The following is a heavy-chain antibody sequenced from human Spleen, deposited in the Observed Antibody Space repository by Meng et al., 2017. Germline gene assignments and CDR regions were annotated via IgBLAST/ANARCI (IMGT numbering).Heavy chain of an antibody. V-gene: IGHV4-34*01. J-gene: IGHJ4*02. CDR1: GGSCSDYY. Sequence: QVQLQQWGAGLLKPSETLSLTCVVAGGSCSDYYWSWIRQPPGKGLEWIGEINHSGSTNYNPSLKSRVTISVDTSKNQFSLKLSSVTAADTAVYYCARAGGSSWGQGTLVTVSS. D-gene: IGHD6-13*01. CDR3: ARAGGSS. CDR2: INHSGST.